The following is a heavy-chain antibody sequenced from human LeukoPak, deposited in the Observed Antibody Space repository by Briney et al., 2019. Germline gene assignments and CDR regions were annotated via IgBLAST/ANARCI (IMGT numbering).Heavy chain of an antibody. D-gene: IGHD3-10*01. J-gene: IGHJ4*02. V-gene: IGHV4-59*08. Sequence: PSETLSLTCTVSGGSISSYYWSWIRQPPATGQEWIGYIYYSGCTNYNPSLKSRVPISVDTSKNQFSLKLSSVTAADTAVYYCARRITMVRGVYVFDYWGQGTLVTVSS. CDR2: IYYSGCT. CDR3: ARRITMVRGVYVFDY. CDR1: GGSISSYY.